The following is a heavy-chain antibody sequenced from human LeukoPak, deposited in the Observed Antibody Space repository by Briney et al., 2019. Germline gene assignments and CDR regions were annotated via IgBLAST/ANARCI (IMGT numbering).Heavy chain of an antibody. V-gene: IGHV3-7*01. D-gene: IGHD2-2*01. CDR1: GYTFNSFL. CDR2: ICPEGSAK. CDR3: SGRDSSRNPWAY. Sequence: GGSLRLSCAPSGYTFNSFLLNGVRQAPGRGREGVANICPEGSAKFSVDSVKGRCTISRDNAKNSVYLQMNSLTTEDTAAYYCSGRDSSRNPWAYCGYGNGVRVSS. J-gene: IGHJ4*01.